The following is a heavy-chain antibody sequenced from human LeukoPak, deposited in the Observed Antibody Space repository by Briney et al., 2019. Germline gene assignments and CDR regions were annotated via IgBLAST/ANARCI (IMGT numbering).Heavy chain of an antibody. Sequence: PSETLSLTCTVSGGSVSSGNYYWSWIRQPPGTGLEWVGYVIYSGSTNYNPSLKSRVAISVDTSKNQFSLKVSSVTAADTAVYYCASGGPYSGYTYWGQGTLVTVSS. D-gene: IGHD5-12*01. CDR1: GGSVSSGNYY. CDR3: ASGGPYSGYTY. J-gene: IGHJ4*02. V-gene: IGHV4-61*01. CDR2: VIYSGST.